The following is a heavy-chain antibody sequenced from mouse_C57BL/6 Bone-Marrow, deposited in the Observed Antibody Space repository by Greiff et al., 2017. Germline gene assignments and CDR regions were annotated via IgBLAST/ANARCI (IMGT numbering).Heavy chain of an antibody. CDR3: ARKLRAY. Sequence: QVQLKQSGAELARPGASVKLSCKASGYTFTSYGISWVKQRTGQGLEWIGEIYPRSGNTYYNEKFKGKATLTADKSSSTAYMELRSLTSADSAVYFCARKLRAYWGQGTLVTVSA. CDR2: IYPRSGNT. D-gene: IGHD1-1*01. CDR1: GYTFTSYG. V-gene: IGHV1-81*01. J-gene: IGHJ3*01.